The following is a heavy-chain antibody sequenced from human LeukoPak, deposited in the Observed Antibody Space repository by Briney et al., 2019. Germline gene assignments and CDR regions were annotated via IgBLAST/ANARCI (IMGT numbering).Heavy chain of an antibody. J-gene: IGHJ4*02. D-gene: IGHD3-10*01. CDR3: ARGYGSGSSYCDY. CDR1: GFTFRTYA. Sequence: GGSLRLSRAASGFTFRTYAMHWVRQAPGKGLEWVAVMSYDGRNEYYADSVKGRFTISRDNSKNTLFLQMNSLRAEDTAEYHCARGYGSGSSYCDYWGQGTLVTVSS. CDR2: MSYDGRNE. V-gene: IGHV3-30-3*01.